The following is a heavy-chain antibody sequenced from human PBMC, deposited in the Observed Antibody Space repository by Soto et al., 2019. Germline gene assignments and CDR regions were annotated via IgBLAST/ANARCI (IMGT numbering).Heavy chain of an antibody. J-gene: IGHJ4*02. Sequence: GGSLRLSCAASGFTFSSYAMSWVRQAPGKGLEWVSAISGSGGSTYYADSVKGRFTIFRDSSKNTLYLQMNSLRAEDTAVYYCATFYYDFWSGYYGYFDYWGQGTLVTVSS. V-gene: IGHV3-23*01. CDR3: ATFYYDFWSGYYGYFDY. CDR1: GFTFSSYA. D-gene: IGHD3-3*01. CDR2: ISGSGGST.